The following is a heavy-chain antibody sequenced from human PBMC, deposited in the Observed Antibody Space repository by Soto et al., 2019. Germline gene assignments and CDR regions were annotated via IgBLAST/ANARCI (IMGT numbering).Heavy chain of an antibody. CDR1: GGSISSGDYY. CDR2: IYYSGST. CDR3: ARLYGYCIRNSCHGHYAMDV. Sequence: SETLSLTCTVSGGSISSGDYYWSWIHQPPGKGLEWIGYIYYSGSTYYNPSLKSRVTISVDTSKNQFSLKVTSVTAADTAVYYCARLYGYCIRNSCHGHYAMDVWGQGTTVTVSS. J-gene: IGHJ6*02. D-gene: IGHD2-2*01. V-gene: IGHV4-30-4*01.